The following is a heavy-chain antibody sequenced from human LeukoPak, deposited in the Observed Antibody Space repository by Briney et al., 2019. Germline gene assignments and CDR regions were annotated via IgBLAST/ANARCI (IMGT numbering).Heavy chain of an antibody. Sequence: GRSLRLSCAASGFTFSSYGMHWVRQAPGKGLEWVSAISGSGDNTYYADSVKGRFTISRDNSKNTLYLQMNSLRAEDTAVYYCAKDYTSSWRYYFDYWGQGTLVTVSS. CDR1: GFTFSSYG. J-gene: IGHJ4*02. CDR2: ISGSGDNT. V-gene: IGHV3-23*01. D-gene: IGHD6-13*01. CDR3: AKDYTSSWRYYFDY.